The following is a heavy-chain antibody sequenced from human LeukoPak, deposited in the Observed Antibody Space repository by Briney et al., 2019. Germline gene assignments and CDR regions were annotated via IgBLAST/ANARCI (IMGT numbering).Heavy chain of an antibody. CDR2: IYYSGST. V-gene: IGHV4-59*01. J-gene: IGHJ5*02. CDR3: ARGIRATVITYVFGLNWFDP. D-gene: IGHD4-17*01. Sequence: PSETLSLTCTVSGGSISSYYWSWIRQPPGKGLEWIGYIYYSGSTNYNPSLKSRVTISVDTSKNQFSLKLSSVTAADTAVYYCARGIRATVITYVFGLNWFDPWGQGTLVTVSS. CDR1: GGSISSYY.